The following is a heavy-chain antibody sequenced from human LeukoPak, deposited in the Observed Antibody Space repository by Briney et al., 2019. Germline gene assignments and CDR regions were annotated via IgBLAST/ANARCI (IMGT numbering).Heavy chain of an antibody. J-gene: IGHJ3*02. V-gene: IGHV5-51*01. CDR2: IFPADSDT. CDR3: ARHMKFNSGTDDAFAI. CDR1: GYSFTSYS. Sequence: PGESLKISCKASGYSFTSYSIGWVRQMPGKGLEWMGIIFPADSDTRYSPSFQGQVTISADKSISTAYLQWSSLKASDTAIYYCARHMKFNSGTDDAFAIWSQGTMVTVSS. D-gene: IGHD6-19*01.